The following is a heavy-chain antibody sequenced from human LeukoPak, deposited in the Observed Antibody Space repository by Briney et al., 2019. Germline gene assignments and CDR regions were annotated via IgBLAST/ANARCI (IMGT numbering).Heavy chain of an antibody. V-gene: IGHV1-69*01. CDR1: GGTFSSYA. J-gene: IGHJ6*02. CDR3: ARDPYDSSGYYFYYYGMDV. D-gene: IGHD3-22*01. Sequence: SVKVSCKASGGTFSSYAFSWVRQAPGQGLEWMGGIIPIFGTANYAQKFQGRVTITADESTSTAYMELSSLRSEDTAVYYCARDPYDSSGYYFYYYGMDVWGQGTTVTVSS. CDR2: IIPIFGTA.